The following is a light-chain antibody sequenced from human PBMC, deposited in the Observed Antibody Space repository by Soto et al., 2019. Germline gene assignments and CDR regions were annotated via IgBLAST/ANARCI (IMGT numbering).Light chain of an antibody. Sequence: QSVLTQPPSVSGAPGQRVTISCTGSSSNIGAGYDVPWYQQLPGTAPKLLIYVNSNRPSGVPDRFSGSKSGTSVSLAITGLQAEDEADYYCQSYDSSLSGYVFGTGTKLTVL. CDR2: VNS. J-gene: IGLJ1*01. CDR1: SSNIGAGYD. V-gene: IGLV1-40*01. CDR3: QSYDSSLSGYV.